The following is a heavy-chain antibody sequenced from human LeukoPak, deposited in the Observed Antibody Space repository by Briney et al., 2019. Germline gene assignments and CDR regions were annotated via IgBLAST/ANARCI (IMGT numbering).Heavy chain of an antibody. CDR1: GGPFSGYY. CDR3: ARANYYDSSGYYYLYYYYYMDV. Sequence: SETLSLTCAVYGGPFSGYYWGWIRQPPGKGLEWIGSIYYSGSTYYNPSLKSRVTISVDTSKNQFSLKLSSVTAADTAVYYCARANYYDSSGYYYLYYYYYMDVWGKGTTVTVSS. J-gene: IGHJ6*03. D-gene: IGHD3-22*01. CDR2: IYYSGST. V-gene: IGHV4-34*01.